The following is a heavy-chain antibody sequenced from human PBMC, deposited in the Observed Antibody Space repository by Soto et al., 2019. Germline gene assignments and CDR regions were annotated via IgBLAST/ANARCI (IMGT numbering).Heavy chain of an antibody. CDR2: ISSTTNYI. Sequence: SASGFTFTRYSMNWVRQAPGKGLEWVSSISSTTNYIYYGDSMKGRFTISRDNAKNSLYLEMNSLRAEDTAVYYCARESEDLTSNFDYWGQGTLVTVSS. V-gene: IGHV3-21*06. CDR1: GFTFTRYS. J-gene: IGHJ4*02. CDR3: ARESEDLTSNFDY.